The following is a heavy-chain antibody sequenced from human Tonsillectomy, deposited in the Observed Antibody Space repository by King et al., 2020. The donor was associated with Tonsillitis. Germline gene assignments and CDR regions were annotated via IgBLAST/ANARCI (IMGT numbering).Heavy chain of an antibody. CDR3: ARRAHGGYYYYYMDV. Sequence: VQLVESGGGVVQPGRSLRLSCVASGFTFSSYGMHWVRQAPGKELEWVAFIWFDGSNKYYADSVKGRFTISRDNSKNTLYLQMNSLRAEDTAVYYCARRAHGGYYYYYMDVWGKGTTVTVSS. CDR2: IWFDGSNK. V-gene: IGHV3-33*08. J-gene: IGHJ6*03. CDR1: GFTFSSYG.